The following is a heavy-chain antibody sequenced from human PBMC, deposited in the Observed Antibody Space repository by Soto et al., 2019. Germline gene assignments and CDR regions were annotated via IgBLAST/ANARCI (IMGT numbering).Heavy chain of an antibody. Sequence: PGGSLRLSCAASGSTVSSKYMSWVRQAPGKGLEWVSVIYSDGSTYYADSVKGRFTISRDNSKNTLYLQMNSLRAEDTAVYYCATEGGPTYYFDYWGQGTLVTVSS. CDR3: ATEGGPTYYFDY. D-gene: IGHD2-21*01. V-gene: IGHV3-53*01. J-gene: IGHJ4*02. CDR1: GSTVSSKY. CDR2: IYSDGST.